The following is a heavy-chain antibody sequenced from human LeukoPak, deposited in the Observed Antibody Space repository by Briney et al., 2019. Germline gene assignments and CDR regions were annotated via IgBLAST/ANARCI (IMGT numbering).Heavy chain of an antibody. CDR2: INHSGST. J-gene: IGHJ4*02. V-gene: IGHV4-34*01. Sequence: PSETLSLTCAVYGGSFSGYYWSWIRQPPGKGLGWIGEINHSGSTNYNPSLKSRVTISVDTSKNQFSLKLSSVTAADTAVYYCARGLGGWLRLFDYWGQGTLVTVSS. CDR3: ARGLGGWLRLFDY. CDR1: GGSFSGYY. D-gene: IGHD6-19*01.